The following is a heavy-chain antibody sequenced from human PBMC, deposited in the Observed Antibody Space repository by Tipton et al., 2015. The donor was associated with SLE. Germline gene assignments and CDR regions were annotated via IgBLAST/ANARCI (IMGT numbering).Heavy chain of an antibody. CDR3: AKPGGNTPGFVDY. J-gene: IGHJ4*02. V-gene: IGHV3-30*18. CDR1: GFTFSSYG. Sequence: SLRLSCAASGFTFSSYGMHWVRQAPGKGLEWVAVISYDGSNKYYADSVKGRFTISRDNSKNTLYLQMNSLRAEDTAVYYCAKPGGNTPGFVDYWGQGTLVTVSS. CDR2: ISYDGSNK. D-gene: IGHD3-16*01.